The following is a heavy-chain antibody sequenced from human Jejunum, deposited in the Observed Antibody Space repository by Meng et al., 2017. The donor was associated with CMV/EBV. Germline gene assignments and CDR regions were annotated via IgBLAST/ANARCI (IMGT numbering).Heavy chain of an antibody. CDR3: VRGGSSGTLKYFDY. J-gene: IGHJ4*02. V-gene: IGHV3-48*03. CDR2: ISASTSAI. CDR1: GFTFSSYE. D-gene: IGHD5-12*01. Sequence: SGFTFSSYEMNWVRQIPGKSLEWISYISASTSAIYYAASVKGRFTISRDNVKNSLYLLMESLRADDTAIYYCVRGGSSGTLKYFDYWGQGALVTVSS.